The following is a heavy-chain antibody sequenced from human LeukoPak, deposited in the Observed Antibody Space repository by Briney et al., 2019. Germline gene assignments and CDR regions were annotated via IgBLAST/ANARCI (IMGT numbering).Heavy chain of an antibody. CDR2: INSDGSST. CDR3: ARDPSAYSGTGFDY. V-gene: IGHV3-74*01. CDR1: GFTFSSYW. D-gene: IGHD1-7*01. Sequence: GGSLRLSCSASGFTFSSYWMHWVRQAPGKGLVWVSRINSDGSSTSYADSVKGRFTISRDNAKNTLYLQMNSLRAEDTAVYYCARDPSAYSGTGFDYWGQGTLVTVSS. J-gene: IGHJ4*02.